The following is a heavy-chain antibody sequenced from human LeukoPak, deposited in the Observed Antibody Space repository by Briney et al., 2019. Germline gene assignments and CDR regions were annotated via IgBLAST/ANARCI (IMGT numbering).Heavy chain of an antibody. J-gene: IGHJ4*02. Sequence: GGSLRLSFAASGVTFSNYAMSWVRQAPGKGLEWVSDISGIGGNTYYTDSVKGRFTISRDNSKNTLYLQMSSLGADDTALYYCASRGTSYSSSWYHDYWGQGTLVTVSS. CDR3: ASRGTSYSSSWYHDY. CDR2: ISGIGGNT. V-gene: IGHV3-23*01. D-gene: IGHD6-13*01. CDR1: GVTFSNYA.